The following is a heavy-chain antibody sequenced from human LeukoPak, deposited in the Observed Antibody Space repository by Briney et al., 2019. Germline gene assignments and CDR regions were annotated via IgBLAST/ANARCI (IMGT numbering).Heavy chain of an antibody. D-gene: IGHD2-15*01. CDR2: IYPGDPDT. CDR3: ARSQGYCSGGSCLQGDWFDP. V-gene: IGHV5-51*03. Sequence: KPGESLKISCKGSGYSFTNYWIGWVRQMPGKGLEWVGIIYPGDPDTRYSPSLQGQVTISADKSISTTYLQWGSLKASDTAMYYCARSQGYCSGGSCLQGDWFDPWGQGTLVTVSS. J-gene: IGHJ5*02. CDR1: GYSFTNYW.